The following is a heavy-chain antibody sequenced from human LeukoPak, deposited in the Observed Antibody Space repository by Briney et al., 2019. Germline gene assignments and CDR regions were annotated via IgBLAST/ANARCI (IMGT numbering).Heavy chain of an antibody. CDR3: AKPSYNSGLFIFY. CDR2: ISGSGGST. D-gene: IGHD6-19*01. V-gene: IGHV3-23*01. Sequence: PGGTLRLYCAASGFTYSSYAMSWVRQAPGKGLEWVSAISGSGGSTYYADSVKGRFTISRDNSKNTLYLQMNSLRAEDTAVYSCAKPSYNSGLFIFYWGQGTLVTVSS. J-gene: IGHJ4*02. CDR1: GFTYSSYA.